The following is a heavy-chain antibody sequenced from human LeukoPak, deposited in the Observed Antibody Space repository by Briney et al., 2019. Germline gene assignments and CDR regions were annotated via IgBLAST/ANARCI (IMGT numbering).Heavy chain of an antibody. D-gene: IGHD3-10*01. Sequence: ASVKVSCKASGYTFTSHYMHWVRQAPGQGLEWMGVINPSVGTTNYAQKFQGRVTMTRDTSTSTVYMELSSLISEDTAVYHCATNYYGSGIYYKRSFDYWGQGTLVTVS. V-gene: IGHV1-46*01. CDR2: INPSVGTT. J-gene: IGHJ4*02. CDR1: GYTFTSHY. CDR3: ATNYYGSGIYYKRSFDY.